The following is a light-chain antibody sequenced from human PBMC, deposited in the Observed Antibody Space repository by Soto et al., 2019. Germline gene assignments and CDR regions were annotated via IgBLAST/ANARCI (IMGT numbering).Light chain of an antibody. CDR3: HQSHSFPFT. CDR2: AAT. Sequence: DIQMTQSPASVSASVGDRVTMTCRASQDISNWVAWYQQKPGTAPKALIFAATTLHSGVPSRFSGSGSGTEFSLTISSLQPEDFATYYCHQSHSFPFTFGQGTKVDIK. V-gene: IGKV1-12*01. J-gene: IGKJ2*01. CDR1: QDISNW.